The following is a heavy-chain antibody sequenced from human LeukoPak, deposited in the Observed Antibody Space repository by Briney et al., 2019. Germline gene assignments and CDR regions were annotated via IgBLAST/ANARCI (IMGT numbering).Heavy chain of an antibody. V-gene: IGHV3-21*01. CDR2: ITSSSSYI. D-gene: IGHD5-12*01. J-gene: IGHJ4*02. CDR3: ARDGYGGYHLEY. CDR1: GFTFSSYS. Sequence: PGGSLRLSCAASGFTFSSYSMNWVRQAPGKGLEWVSSITSSSSYIYYADSVKGRFTISRDNAKNSLYLQMNSLRAEDTAVHYCARDGYGGYHLEYWGQGTLVTVSS.